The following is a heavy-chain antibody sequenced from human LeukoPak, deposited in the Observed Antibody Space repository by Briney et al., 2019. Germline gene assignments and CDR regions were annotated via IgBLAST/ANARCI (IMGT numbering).Heavy chain of an antibody. CDR2: IASDGSHT. Sequence: GRSLRLSCAASGFTFSSYFMHWVRQAPGKGLEWVADIASDGSHTFYVESVKGRFTISRDNSKNTLYLQMNCLRAEDTAVYFCARERQDTILHSGAFDIWGQGTMVTVSS. CDR1: GFTFSSYF. D-gene: IGHD2-21*01. J-gene: IGHJ3*02. V-gene: IGHV3-30-3*01. CDR3: ARERQDTILHSGAFDI.